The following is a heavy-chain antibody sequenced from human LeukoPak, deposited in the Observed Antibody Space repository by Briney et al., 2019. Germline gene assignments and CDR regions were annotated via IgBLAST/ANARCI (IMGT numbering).Heavy chain of an antibody. V-gene: IGHV5-51*01. CDR1: GYSFTSYW. D-gene: IGHD6-6*01. J-gene: IGHJ5*02. CDR3: ARQCSSSSGAYWFDP. CDR2: IYPGDSDT. Sequence: GESLKFSCKGSGYSFTSYWIGWVRQMPGKGLEWMGIIYPGDSDTRYSPSFQGQVTISADKSISTAYLQWSSLKASDTAMYYCARQCSSSSGAYWFDPWGQGTLVTVSS.